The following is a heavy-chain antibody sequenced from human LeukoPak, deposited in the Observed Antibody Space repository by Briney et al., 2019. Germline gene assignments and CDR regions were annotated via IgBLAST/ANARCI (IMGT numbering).Heavy chain of an antibody. J-gene: IGHJ4*02. V-gene: IGHV3-53*01. D-gene: IGHD5-18*01. CDR2: IYSGGIT. CDR3: ARTVDTAMAVTFDY. Sequence: PGGSLRLSCAASGFTVSSNYMTWDRQAPGKGLEWVSLIYSGGITYCADSVKGRFTISRDNSKNTLYLQMNSLRAEDTAVYHCARTVDTAMAVTFDYWGQGSLVTVSS. CDR1: GFTVSSNY.